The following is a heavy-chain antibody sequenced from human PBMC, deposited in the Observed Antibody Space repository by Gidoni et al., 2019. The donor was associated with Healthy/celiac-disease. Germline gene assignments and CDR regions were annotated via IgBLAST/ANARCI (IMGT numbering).Heavy chain of an antibody. J-gene: IGHJ6*02. Sequence: EVQLVESGGGLVQPGGYLRLSCAASGLPFSSSWMHWVRQAPGKGLVWVSRINSDGSSTSYADSVKGRFTISRDNAKNTLYLQMNSLRAEDTAVYYCARGLGIVVVPAAYYGMDVWGQGTTVTVSS. CDR1: GLPFSSSW. D-gene: IGHD2-2*01. CDR3: ARGLGIVVVPAAYYGMDV. V-gene: IGHV3-74*01. CDR2: INSDGSST.